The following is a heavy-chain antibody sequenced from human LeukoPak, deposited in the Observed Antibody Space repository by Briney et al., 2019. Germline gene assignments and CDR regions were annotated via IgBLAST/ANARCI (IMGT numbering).Heavy chain of an antibody. CDR2: TYYRSKWYN. Sequence: SQTLSLTCAISGDSVSSNSAAWNWIRQSPSRGLEWLGRTYYRSKWYNDYAVSVKSRITINPDTSKNQFSLQLNSVTPEDTAVYYCARDRGLLWFGNHPEGDDIGDYWGQGTLVTVSS. J-gene: IGHJ4*02. D-gene: IGHD3-10*01. V-gene: IGHV6-1*01. CDR1: GDSVSSNSAA. CDR3: ARDRGLLWFGNHPEGDDIGDY.